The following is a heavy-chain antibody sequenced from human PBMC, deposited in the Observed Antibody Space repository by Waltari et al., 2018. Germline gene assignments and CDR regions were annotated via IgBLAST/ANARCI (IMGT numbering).Heavy chain of an antibody. Sequence: QVQLQQWGAGLLKPSETLSLTCAVHGGSFSGYYWSRIRQPPGKGLEWIGEINHSGSTNYNASLKSRVTISVDTSKNQFSLKLSSVTAADTAVYYCARGERYYDFWSGYWVYYFDYWGQGTLVTVSS. D-gene: IGHD3-3*01. J-gene: IGHJ4*02. CDR2: INHSGST. CDR1: GGSFSGYY. V-gene: IGHV4-34*01. CDR3: ARGERYYDFWSGYWVYYFDY.